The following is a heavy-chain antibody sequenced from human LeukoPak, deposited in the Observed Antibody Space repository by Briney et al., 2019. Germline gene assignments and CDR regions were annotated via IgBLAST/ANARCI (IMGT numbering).Heavy chain of an antibody. J-gene: IGHJ4*02. CDR2: K. V-gene: IGHV3-21*01. Sequence: KYYADSVKGRFTISRDNAKNSLYLQMNSLRAEDTAVYYCARDGLVWAYFDYWGQGTLVTVSS. CDR3: ARDGLVWAYFDY. D-gene: IGHD3/OR15-3a*01.